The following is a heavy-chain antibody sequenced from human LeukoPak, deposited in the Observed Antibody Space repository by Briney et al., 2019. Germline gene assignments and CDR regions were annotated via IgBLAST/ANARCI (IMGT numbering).Heavy chain of an antibody. V-gene: IGHV3-23*01. CDR3: ARDQDDSSGYYFDY. CDR2: ISGSGGST. J-gene: IGHJ4*02. CDR1: GFTFSSYA. D-gene: IGHD3-22*01. Sequence: GGSLRLSCAASGFTFSSYAMSWVRQAPGKGLEWVSVISGSGGSTYYADSVKGRFTISRDNSKNTLYLQMNSLRAEDTAVYYCARDQDDSSGYYFDYWGQGTLVTVSS.